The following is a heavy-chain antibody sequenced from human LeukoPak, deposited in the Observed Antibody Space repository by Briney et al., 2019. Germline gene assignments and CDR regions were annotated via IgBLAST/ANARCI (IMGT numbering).Heavy chain of an antibody. CDR3: AREGGYSYGGDAFDI. CDR2: ISAYNGNT. CDR1: GYTFTSYG. D-gene: IGHD5-18*01. V-gene: IGHV1-18*04. Sequence: GASVNVSCTASGYTFTSYGISWVRQAPGQGLEWMGWISAYNGNTNYAQKLQGRVIMTTDTSTSTAYMELRSLRSDDTAVYYYAREGGYSYGGDAFDIWGQGTMVTVSS. J-gene: IGHJ3*02.